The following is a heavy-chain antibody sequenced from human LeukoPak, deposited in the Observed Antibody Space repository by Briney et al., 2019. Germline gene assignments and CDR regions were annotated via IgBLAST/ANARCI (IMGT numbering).Heavy chain of an antibody. V-gene: IGHV1-8*01. CDR1: GYTFTSYD. CDR2: MNPNSGNT. D-gene: IGHD3-22*01. CDR3: ARETYYYDSSGYIDGDAFDI. Sequence: ASVKVSCKASGYTFTSYDINWVRQATGQGLEWMGWMNPNSGNTGYAQKFQGRVTMTTDTSTSTAYMELRSLRSDDTAVYYCARETYYYDSSGYIDGDAFDIWGQGTMVTVSS. J-gene: IGHJ3*02.